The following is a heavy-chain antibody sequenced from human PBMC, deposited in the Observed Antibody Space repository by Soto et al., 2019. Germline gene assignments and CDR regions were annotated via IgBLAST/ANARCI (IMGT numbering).Heavy chain of an antibody. J-gene: IGHJ4*02. V-gene: IGHV4-39*01. Sequence: SETLSLTCTVSGVSISNTSYYWGWIRQPPGKGLEWIGTIYFSGSTFYNPSLKSRLTISVDTSKNQFSLRLSSVTAADTAVYYCARNGSYWGQGTLVTVSS. CDR1: GVSISNTSYY. CDR2: IYFSGST. CDR3: ARNGSY.